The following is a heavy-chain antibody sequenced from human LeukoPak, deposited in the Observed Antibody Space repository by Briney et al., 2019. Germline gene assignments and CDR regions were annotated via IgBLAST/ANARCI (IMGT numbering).Heavy chain of an antibody. V-gene: IGHV3-30-3*01. D-gene: IGHD1-26*01. Sequence: GRSLRLSCAASGFTFNIYAMHWVRQAPGKGLEWVAVISYDGSKTYYADSVKGRFTISRDNSKNTLYLQTNSLRAEDTALYYCARTMYITGSSDFDYWGQGTLVTVSS. CDR1: GFTFNIYA. CDR3: ARTMYITGSSDFDY. J-gene: IGHJ4*02. CDR2: ISYDGSKT.